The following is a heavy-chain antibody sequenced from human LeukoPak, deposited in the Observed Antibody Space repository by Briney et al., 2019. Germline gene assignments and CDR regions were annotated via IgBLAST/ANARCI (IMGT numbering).Heavy chain of an antibody. CDR2: IYHSGST. V-gene: IGHV4-38-2*02. CDR1: GGSISNYY. D-gene: IGHD4-17*01. CDR3: ARDKYGENNWFDP. J-gene: IGHJ5*02. Sequence: PSETLSLTCTVSGGSISNYYWNWIRQPPGKGLEWIGSIYHSGSTYYNPSLKSRVTISVDTSKNQFSLKLSSVTAADTAVYYCARDKYGENNWFDPWGQGTLVTVSS.